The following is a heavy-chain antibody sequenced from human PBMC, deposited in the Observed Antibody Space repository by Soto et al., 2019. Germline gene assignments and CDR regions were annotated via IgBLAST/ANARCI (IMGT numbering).Heavy chain of an antibody. CDR2: ISYSGST. CDR3: TRGDY. CDR1: GDSMTTVGYY. V-gene: IGHV4-31*03. J-gene: IGHJ4*02. Sequence: QVQLQESGPGLVKPSQTLSLTCTVSGDSMTTVGYYWTWIRQHPGQGLEWIGFISYSGSTYYSSSLKGRVAISANTSKNQFSLKLNSVTAADTAVYCCTRGDYWGQGTLVTVSS.